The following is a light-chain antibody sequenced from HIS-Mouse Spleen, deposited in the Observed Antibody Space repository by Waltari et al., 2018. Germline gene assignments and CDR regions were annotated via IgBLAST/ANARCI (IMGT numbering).Light chain of an antibody. CDR3: YSTDSSGNHRV. CDR1: ALTKKY. V-gene: IGLV3-10*01. Sequence: SYELTQPPSVSVSPGQTARIPCPGDALTKKYAYWYQQKSGQAPVLVIYEDSKRPSGIPERFSGSSSGTMATLTISGAQVEDEADYYCYSTDSSGNHRVFGGGTKLTVL. J-gene: IGLJ2*01. CDR2: EDS.